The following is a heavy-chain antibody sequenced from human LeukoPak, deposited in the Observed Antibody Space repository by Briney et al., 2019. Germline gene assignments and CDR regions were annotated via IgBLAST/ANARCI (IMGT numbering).Heavy chain of an antibody. V-gene: IGHV3-23*01. Sequence: GGSLRLSCAASGVTFSSYAMSWVRQAPGKGLEWVSAISGSGGSTYYADSVKGRFTISRDNSKNTLYLQMNSLRAEDTAVYYCAKGVSVAVAGRRGNWFDPWGQGTLVTVSS. CDR3: AKGVSVAVAGRRGNWFDP. J-gene: IGHJ5*02. D-gene: IGHD6-19*01. CDR2: ISGSGGST. CDR1: GVTFSSYA.